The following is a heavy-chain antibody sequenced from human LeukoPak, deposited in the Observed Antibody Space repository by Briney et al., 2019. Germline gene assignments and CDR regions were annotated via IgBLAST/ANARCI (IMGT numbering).Heavy chain of an antibody. CDR1: GFTFSSYS. Sequence: GGSLRLSCAASGFTFSSYSMNWVRQAPGTGLEWVSYISSSSSTIYYADSVKGRFTISRDNAKNSLYLQMNSLRAEDTAVYYCAKDREKAWDYGDEYYFDYWGQGTLVTVSS. CDR2: ISSSSSTI. CDR3: AKDREKAWDYGDEYYFDY. J-gene: IGHJ4*02. D-gene: IGHD4-17*01. V-gene: IGHV3-48*04.